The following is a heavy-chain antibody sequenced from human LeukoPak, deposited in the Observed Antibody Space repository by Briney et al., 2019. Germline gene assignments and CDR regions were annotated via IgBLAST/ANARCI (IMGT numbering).Heavy chain of an antibody. CDR3: AKTVGQATDSKFDP. J-gene: IGHJ5*02. D-gene: IGHD4-23*01. V-gene: IGHV3-23*01. CDR1: GLTFRSYA. CDR2: ISSGGDNT. Sequence: GDSLTLSCAASGLTFRSYAMSWVRQAPGKGLEWVSGISSGGDNTYYAAYVKGRFTISRDDSKNTLYLQMNSLRAEDTAVYYCAKTVGQATDSKFDPWGQGTLVTVSS.